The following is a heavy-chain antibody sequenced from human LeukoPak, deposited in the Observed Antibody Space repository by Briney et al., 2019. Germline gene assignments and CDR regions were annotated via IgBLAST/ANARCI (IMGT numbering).Heavy chain of an antibody. J-gene: IGHJ4*02. D-gene: IGHD5-24*01. CDR2: IYYSGST. Sequence: PSETLSLTCNVSGGSVSSGSYYWSWIRQPPGKGLEWIGYIYYSGSTNYNPSLKSRVTISVDTSKNQFSLKLSSVTAADTAVYYCARDPAEDGYNLDVWGQGTLVTVSS. V-gene: IGHV4-61*01. CDR1: GGSVSSGSYY. CDR3: ARDPAEDGYNLDV.